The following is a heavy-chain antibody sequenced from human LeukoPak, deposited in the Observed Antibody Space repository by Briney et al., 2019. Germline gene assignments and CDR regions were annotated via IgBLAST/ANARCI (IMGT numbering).Heavy chain of an antibody. J-gene: IGHJ6*03. CDR1: GYTFTSYD. CDR2: MNPNSGNT. V-gene: IGHV1-8*03. D-gene: IGHD3-3*01. CDR3: ARRNTIFGSYYYMDV. Sequence: ASVKVSCKASGYTFTSYDINWVRQATGQGLEWMGWMNPNSGNTGYAQKFQGRVTITRNTSISTAYMELSSLRSEDTAVYYCARRNTIFGSYYYMDVWGKGTTVTVSS.